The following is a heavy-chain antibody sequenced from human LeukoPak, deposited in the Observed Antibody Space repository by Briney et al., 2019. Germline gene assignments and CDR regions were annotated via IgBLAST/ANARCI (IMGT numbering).Heavy chain of an antibody. J-gene: IGHJ4*02. CDR2: IKTDGSST. Sequence: GGSLRLSCTASGFTFSNYWMHWVRQVPGKGLIWVSRIKTDGSSTTYADSVKGRFTISRDNAKNTLYLQMNSLRAEDTAVYYCARDWFHAIDYWGQGTLVTVSS. D-gene: IGHD2/OR15-2a*01. CDR1: GFTFSNYW. CDR3: ARDWFHAIDY. V-gene: IGHV3-74*03.